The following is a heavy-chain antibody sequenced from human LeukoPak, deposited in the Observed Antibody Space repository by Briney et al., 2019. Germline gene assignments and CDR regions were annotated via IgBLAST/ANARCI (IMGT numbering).Heavy chain of an antibody. CDR3: ARGKDYYGWGSYYGGTDAFDF. D-gene: IGHD3-10*01. CDR2: IIPIFGTA. V-gene: IGHV1-69*06. Sequence: SVRVSCKASGGTFSSYAISWVRQAPGQGLEWMGGIIPIFGTANYAQKFQGRVTITADKSTSTAYMELSSLRSEDTAVYYCARGKDYYGWGSYYGGTDAFDFGGKGKMVTVSS. J-gene: IGHJ3*01. CDR1: GGTFSSYA.